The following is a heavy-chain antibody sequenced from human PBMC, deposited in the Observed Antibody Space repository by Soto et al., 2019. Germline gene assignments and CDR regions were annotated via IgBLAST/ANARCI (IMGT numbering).Heavy chain of an antibody. Sequence: ASVKVSCKASGYTFTGYYMHWVRQAPGQGLEWMGWINPNSGGTNYAQKFQGRVTMTRDTPISTAYMELSRLRSDDTAVYYCARVPYYYDSSGYYFLDYWGQGTLVTVSS. CDR2: INPNSGGT. CDR1: GYTFTGYY. V-gene: IGHV1-2*02. J-gene: IGHJ4*02. D-gene: IGHD3-22*01. CDR3: ARVPYYYDSSGYYFLDY.